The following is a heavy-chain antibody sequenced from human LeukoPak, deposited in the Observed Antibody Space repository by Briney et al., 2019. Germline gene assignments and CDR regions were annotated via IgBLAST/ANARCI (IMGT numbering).Heavy chain of an antibody. CDR3: ARASTAMVIGAFDI. CDR2: ISSSSSYI. CDR1: GFTFSTNY. J-gene: IGHJ3*02. V-gene: IGHV3-21*01. Sequence: GGSLRLSCSASGFTFSTNYINWVRQAPGKGLEWVSSISSSSSYIYYADSVKGRFTISRDNAKNSLYLQMNSLRAEDTAVYYCARASTAMVIGAFDIWGQGTMVTVSS. D-gene: IGHD5-18*01.